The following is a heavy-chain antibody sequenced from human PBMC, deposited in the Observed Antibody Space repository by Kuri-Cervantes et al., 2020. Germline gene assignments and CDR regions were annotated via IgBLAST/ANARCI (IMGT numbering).Heavy chain of an antibody. CDR3: NGYSSSWYARFLLSTNDY. Sequence: GESLKISCAASGFTFSGSAMHWVRQASGKGLEWVGRIRSKANSYATAYAASVKGRFTISRDDSKNTAYLQMNSLKTEDTAVYYCNGYSSSWYARFLLSTNDYWGQGTLVTVSS. CDR2: IRSKANSYAT. CDR1: GFTFSGSA. D-gene: IGHD6-13*01. J-gene: IGHJ4*02. V-gene: IGHV3-73*01.